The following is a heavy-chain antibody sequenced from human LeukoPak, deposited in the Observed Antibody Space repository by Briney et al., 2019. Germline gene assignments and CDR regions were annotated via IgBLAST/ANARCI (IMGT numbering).Heavy chain of an antibody. J-gene: IGHJ4*02. V-gene: IGHV5-51*01. CDR2: IYPGASDT. D-gene: IGHD6-19*01. CDR1: GYSFTSYW. Sequence: GESLKISCKGSGYSFTSYWIGWVRQMPGKGLEWTGIIYPGASDTRYSPSFQGQVTISADKSISTAYLQWSSLKASDTAMYYCARLLTGYNSGWFPFDYWGQGTLVTVSS. CDR3: ARLLTGYNSGWFPFDY.